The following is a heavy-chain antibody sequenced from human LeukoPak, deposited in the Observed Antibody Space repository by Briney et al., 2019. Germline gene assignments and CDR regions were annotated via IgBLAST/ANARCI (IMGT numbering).Heavy chain of an antibody. CDR2: IYSGGST. D-gene: IGHD6-13*01. CDR1: GFTVSSNY. V-gene: IGHV3-66*02. J-gene: IGHJ4*02. Sequence: GGSLGLSCAASGFTVSSNYMSWVRQAPGKGLEWVSVIYSGGSTYYADSVKGRFTISRDNSKNTLYLQMNSLRAEDTAVYYCARGAGYSSSWGFDYWGQGTLVTVSS. CDR3: ARGAGYSSSWGFDY.